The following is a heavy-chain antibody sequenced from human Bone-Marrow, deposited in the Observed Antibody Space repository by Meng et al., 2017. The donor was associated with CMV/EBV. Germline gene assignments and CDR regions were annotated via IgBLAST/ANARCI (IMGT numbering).Heavy chain of an antibody. J-gene: IGHJ6*02. V-gene: IGHV1-69*05. D-gene: IGHD6-13*01. CDR3: ARDGGYSSSWYGMDV. Sequence: SVKVSCKASGGTFSSYAISWVRQAPGQGLEWMGGIIPIFGTANYAQKFQGRVTITTDESTSAAYMELSSLRSEDTAVYYCARDGGYSSSWYGMDVWGQGTTVTVPS. CDR1: GGTFSSYA. CDR2: IIPIFGTA.